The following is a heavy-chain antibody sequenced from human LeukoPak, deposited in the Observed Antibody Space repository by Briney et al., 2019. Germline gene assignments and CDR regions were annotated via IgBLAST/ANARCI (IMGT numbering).Heavy chain of an antibody. D-gene: IGHD3-10*01. Sequence: GGSLRLSCAGSGFTFSDYYMSWIRQAPGKGLEWVSYISSSSSYTNYADSVKGRFTISRDNAKNSLYLQMNSLRAEDTAVYYCARDLGSGSYSFYYYYGMDVWGKGTTVTVSS. J-gene: IGHJ6*04. CDR1: GFTFSDYY. CDR2: ISSSSSYT. V-gene: IGHV3-11*06. CDR3: ARDLGSGSYSFYYYYGMDV.